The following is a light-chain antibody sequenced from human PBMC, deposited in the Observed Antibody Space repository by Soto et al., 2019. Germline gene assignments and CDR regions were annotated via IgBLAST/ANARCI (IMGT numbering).Light chain of an antibody. Sequence: EIVLTKSPATLSLSPGERATGSCRASQSVSSFLAWYQQKPGQAPRLLISDAFNRATGIPARFSGSGSGTDFTLTISSLQSEHFAVYYCQQYNNWPRTFGQGTKVDIK. V-gene: IGKV3-11*01. CDR1: QSVSSF. J-gene: IGKJ1*01. CDR2: DAF. CDR3: QQYNNWPRT.